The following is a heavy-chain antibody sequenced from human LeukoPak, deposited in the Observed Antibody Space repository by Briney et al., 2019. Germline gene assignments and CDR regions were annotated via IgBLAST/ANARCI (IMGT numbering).Heavy chain of an antibody. CDR2: ISSSGGST. V-gene: IGHV3-23*01. CDR1: GFTFSAYV. CDR3: AKEKGFSSPYYYYYMDV. Sequence: GGSLRLSCAASGFTFSAYVMTWVRQAPGKGLEWVSAISSSGGSTYYADSVKGRFTISRDNSKNTLYLQMNSLRAEDTALYYCAKEKGFSSPYYYYYMDVWGKGTTVIVSS. J-gene: IGHJ6*03. D-gene: IGHD6-13*01.